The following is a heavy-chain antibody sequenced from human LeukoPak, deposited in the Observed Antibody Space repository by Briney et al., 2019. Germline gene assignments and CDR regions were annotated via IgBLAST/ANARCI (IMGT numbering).Heavy chain of an antibody. CDR2: ISGTSGNT. Sequence: GGSLRLSCAASGFTFSIYAMSWVRQAPGKGLEWVSSISGTSGNTYYADSVKGRFAISRDNSKDTLYLQMNSLRAEDTAVYYCARGQLEWENYYYGMDVWGQGTTVTVSS. J-gene: IGHJ6*02. CDR3: ARGQLEWENYYYGMDV. D-gene: IGHD1-1*01. V-gene: IGHV3-23*01. CDR1: GFTFSIYA.